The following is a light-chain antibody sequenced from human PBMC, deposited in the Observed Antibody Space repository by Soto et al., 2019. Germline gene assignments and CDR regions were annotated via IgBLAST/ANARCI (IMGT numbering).Light chain of an antibody. V-gene: IGKV3-20*01. CDR3: QHFCSSPT. CDR1: QSVSSSH. J-gene: IGKJ1*01. Sequence: EIVLTQSPGTLSLSPGERATLSCRASQSVSSSHLAWYQQKPGQAHRPLLYGSSSRATGIPDRFSGSGSGTDFTLTISRQEPEDVSVYSCQHFCSSPTFGQGTKLEIK. CDR2: GSS.